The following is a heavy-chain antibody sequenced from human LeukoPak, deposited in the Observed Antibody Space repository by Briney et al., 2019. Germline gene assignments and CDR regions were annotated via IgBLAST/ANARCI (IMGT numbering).Heavy chain of an antibody. CDR3: AREPRRDGYNGDY. Sequence: GSLRLSCAASGFTFSSYSMNWVRQAPGKGLEWVSYISSSSSTIYYADSVKGRFTISRDNAKNSLYLQMNSLRAEDTAVYYCAREPRRDGYNGDYWGQATLVTVSS. D-gene: IGHD5-24*01. J-gene: IGHJ4*02. CDR2: ISSSSSTI. V-gene: IGHV3-48*04. CDR1: GFTFSSYS.